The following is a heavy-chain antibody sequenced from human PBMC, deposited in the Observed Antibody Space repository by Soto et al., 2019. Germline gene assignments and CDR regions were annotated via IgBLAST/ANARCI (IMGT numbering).Heavy chain of an antibody. CDR3: AREADPQHGLDY. J-gene: IGHJ4*01. CDR2: ISSSSSTI. D-gene: IGHD2-2*01. Sequence: EVQLVESGGGLVQPGGSLRPSCAASGFTFSSYSMNWVRQAPGKGLEWVSYISSSSSTIYYADSVKGRFTISSDNAKNTLYMQMNSLGAEDAAVYYCAREADPQHGLDYWGQGTLVTASS. CDR1: GFTFSSYS. V-gene: IGHV3-48*01.